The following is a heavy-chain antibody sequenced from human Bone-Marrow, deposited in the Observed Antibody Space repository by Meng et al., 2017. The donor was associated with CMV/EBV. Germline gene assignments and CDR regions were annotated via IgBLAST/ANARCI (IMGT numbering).Heavy chain of an antibody. D-gene: IGHD1-26*01. Sequence: ASVKVSCKASGYTFTGYYMHWVRQAPGQGLEWMGWINPNSGGTNYAQKFQGRVTMTRDTSISTAYMELSRLRSDDTTVYYCATKSWSYWYAFDIWGQGTTVTFSS. J-gene: IGHJ3*02. CDR3: ATKSWSYWYAFDI. V-gene: IGHV1-2*02. CDR1: GYTFTGYY. CDR2: INPNSGGT.